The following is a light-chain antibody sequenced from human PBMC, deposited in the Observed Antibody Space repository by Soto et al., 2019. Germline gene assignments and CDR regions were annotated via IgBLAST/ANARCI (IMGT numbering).Light chain of an antibody. J-gene: IGKJ2*01. CDR3: QQSYTPPHT. Sequence: DIQMTQSPTSLSASVGDKVTITCRPSQSISHFLNWYQQKPEKAPKLLIYTASSLQSVVPSRFSGSGSGTHFTLTVSSLQPEDSATYFCQQSYTPPHTFGQGTKLEIK. CDR1: QSISHF. CDR2: TAS. V-gene: IGKV1-39*01.